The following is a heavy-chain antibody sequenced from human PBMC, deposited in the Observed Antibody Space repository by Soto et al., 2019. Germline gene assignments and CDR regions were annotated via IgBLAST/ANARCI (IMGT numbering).Heavy chain of an antibody. Sequence: PGESLKISCKGSGYSFTSYWISWVRQMPGKGLEWMGRIDPSDSYTNYSPSFQGHVTISADKSISTAYLQWSSLKASDTAMYYCASTRTDYSNYYYYGMDVWGQGTTVTVSS. J-gene: IGHJ6*02. D-gene: IGHD4-4*01. CDR3: ASTRTDYSNYYYYGMDV. V-gene: IGHV5-10-1*01. CDR2: IDPSDSYT. CDR1: GYSFTSYW.